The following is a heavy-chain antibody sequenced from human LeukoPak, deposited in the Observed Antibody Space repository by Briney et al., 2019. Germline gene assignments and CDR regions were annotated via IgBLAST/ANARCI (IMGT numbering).Heavy chain of an antibody. CDR3: ARGGGSWYYFDY. Sequence: SETLSLTCAVYGGSFSGYYWSWIRQPPGKGLEWIGEINHSGSTNYNPSLKSRVTISVDTSKNQFSLKLSSVTAADTAVYYCARGGGSWYYFDYWAREPWSPSPQ. V-gene: IGHV4-34*01. D-gene: IGHD6-13*01. CDR2: INHSGST. CDR1: GGSFSGYY. J-gene: IGHJ4*02.